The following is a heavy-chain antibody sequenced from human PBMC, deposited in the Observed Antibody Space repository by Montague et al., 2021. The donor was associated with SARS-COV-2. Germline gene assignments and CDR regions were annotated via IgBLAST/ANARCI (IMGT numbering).Heavy chain of an antibody. CDR1: GGSFGDDQ. CDR3: ARGHLSVSMIVVVFTSASYYFDY. D-gene: IGHD3-22*01. Sequence: SETLSLTCGVYGGSFGDDQWSWIRQPPGKGLEWIGDIKQSGSTNYNPSLKSRVTISVDTSKNQFSLKLTSVTAADTAVYFCARGHLSVSMIVVVFTSASYYFDYWGQGARVTVSS. J-gene: IGHJ4*02. V-gene: IGHV4-34*01. CDR2: IKQSGST.